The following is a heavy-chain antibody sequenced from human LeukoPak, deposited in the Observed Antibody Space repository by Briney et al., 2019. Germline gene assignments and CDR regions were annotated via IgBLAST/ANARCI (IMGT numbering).Heavy chain of an antibody. CDR1: GFTVSSNY. CDR2: LYSGGST. V-gene: IGHV3-53*01. Sequence: PGGSLRLSCAASGFTVSSNYMSWVRPAPGEGLEWVSVLYSGGSTYYAESVKGRFTITRDNSKNTLYLQMNSLRAEDTAVYYCARRMIRDYYYMDVWGKGTTVTISS. D-gene: IGHD3-22*01. J-gene: IGHJ6*03. CDR3: ARRMIRDYYYMDV.